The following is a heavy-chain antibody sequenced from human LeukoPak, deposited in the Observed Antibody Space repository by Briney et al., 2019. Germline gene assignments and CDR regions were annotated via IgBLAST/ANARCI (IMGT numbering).Heavy chain of an antibody. D-gene: IGHD1-26*01. CDR3: ARGHWENYFDY. Sequence: KSSETLSLTCAVYGGSFSGYYWSWIRQAPGQGLEWIGEINHSGSTNYNPSLKSRVTISVDTSKNQFSLKLSSVTAADTAVYYCARGHWENYFDYWGQGTLVTVSS. V-gene: IGHV4-34*01. CDR1: GGSFSGYY. J-gene: IGHJ4*02. CDR2: INHSGST.